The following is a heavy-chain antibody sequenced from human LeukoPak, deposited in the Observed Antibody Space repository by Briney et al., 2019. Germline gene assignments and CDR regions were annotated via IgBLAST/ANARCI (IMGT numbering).Heavy chain of an antibody. CDR3: TRDLRMDYYYVDYYYYGMDV. CDR1: GFTLNTYW. J-gene: IGHJ6*02. Sequence: GSLRLSCAASGFTLNTYWMNWVRQAPGKGLVWVSRINGDGTSLTYADSVKGRFTVSRDNAKNTVYLQMNSPRAEDTAVYYCTRDLRMDYYYVDYYYYGMDVWGQGTTVTVSS. D-gene: IGHD3-10*02. V-gene: IGHV3-74*03. CDR2: INGDGTSL.